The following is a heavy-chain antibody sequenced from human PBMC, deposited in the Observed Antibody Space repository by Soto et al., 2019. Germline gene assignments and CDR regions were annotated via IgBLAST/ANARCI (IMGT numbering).Heavy chain of an antibody. CDR2: IIPLFGTS. CDR1: GGTFSSYA. J-gene: IGHJ4*02. V-gene: IGHV1-69*06. D-gene: IGHD6-19*01. CDR3: VRCPDNGWIDY. Sequence: QVQLVQSGAEVKKPGSSVKVSCKPSGGTFSSYAVNWVRQAPGLGLEWMGQIIPLFGTSHYAQKFQGRVTITADRSTSTADMALSSLRSDDTAVYFCVRCPDNGWIDYWGQGTLVTVSS.